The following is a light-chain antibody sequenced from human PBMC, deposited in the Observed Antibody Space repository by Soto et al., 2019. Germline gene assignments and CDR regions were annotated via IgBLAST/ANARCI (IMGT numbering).Light chain of an antibody. CDR1: SSDVGSYSL. Sequence: QSALTQPASVSGSPGQSITISCTGTSSDVGSYSLVSWYQQHPGKAAKLMMYEVSKRPSGVSNRFSGSKSGNTASLTISGLQAEDEADYYCCSYAGSSTPYVFGTGTKVTVL. CDR3: CSYAGSSTPYV. V-gene: IGLV2-23*02. CDR2: EVS. J-gene: IGLJ1*01.